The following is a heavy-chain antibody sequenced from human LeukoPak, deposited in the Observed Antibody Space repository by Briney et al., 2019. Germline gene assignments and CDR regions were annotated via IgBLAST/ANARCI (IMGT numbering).Heavy chain of an antibody. CDR1: GFSLSGYW. J-gene: IGHJ4*02. CDR3: ARDLDFYATDY. D-gene: IGHD2/OR15-2a*01. Sequence: GGSLRLSCAASGFSLSGYWMSWVRQAPGQGLEGVANIAKDGYWIHYADSVKGRFTISRDNAKTSLSLQMNSLRADDTAIYYCARDLDFYATDYWGQGTLVTVAS. CDR2: IAKDGYWI. V-gene: IGHV3-7*01.